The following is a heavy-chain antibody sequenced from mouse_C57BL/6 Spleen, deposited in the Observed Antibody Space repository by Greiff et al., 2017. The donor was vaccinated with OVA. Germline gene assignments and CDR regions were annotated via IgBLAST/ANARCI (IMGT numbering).Heavy chain of an antibody. V-gene: IGHV1-80*01. CDR1: GYAFSSYW. J-gene: IGHJ1*03. D-gene: IGHD1-1*01. CDR3: ARNYGSPHWYFDV. CDR2: IYPGDGDT. Sequence: VKLVESGAELVKPGASVKISCKASGYAFSSYWMNWVKQRPGKGLEWIGQIYPGDGDTNYNGKFKGKATLTADKSSSTAYMQLSSLTSEDSAVYFCARNYGSPHWYFDVWGTGTTVTVSS.